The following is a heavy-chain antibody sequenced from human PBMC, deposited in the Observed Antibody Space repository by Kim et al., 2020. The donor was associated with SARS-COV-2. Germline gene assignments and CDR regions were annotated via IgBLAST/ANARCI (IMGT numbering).Heavy chain of an antibody. J-gene: IGHJ3*02. CDR2: INAGNGNT. CDR3: ARDTGGRGYSSLHDAFDI. D-gene: IGHD6-19*01. V-gene: IGHV1-3*01. Sequence: ASVKVSCKASGYTFTSYAMHWVRQAPGQRLEWMGWINAGNGNTKYSQKFQGRVTITRDTSASTAYMELSSLRSEDTAVYYCARDTGGRGYSSLHDAFDIWGQGTMVTVSS. CDR1: GYTFTSYA.